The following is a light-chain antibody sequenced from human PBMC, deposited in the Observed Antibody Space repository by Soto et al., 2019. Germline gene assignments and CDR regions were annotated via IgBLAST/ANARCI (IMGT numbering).Light chain of an antibody. J-gene: IGKJ4*01. Sequence: EIVLTQSPATLSLSPGERATLSCRASQSVSTYLAWYQQKPGQAPRLLIYDASNRAAGIPARFSGSGSGTDFTLTISSLQSDDFAHYYCQQSYTTPLSFGGGTKVEIK. CDR1: QSVSTY. V-gene: IGKV3-11*01. CDR2: DAS. CDR3: QQSYTTPLS.